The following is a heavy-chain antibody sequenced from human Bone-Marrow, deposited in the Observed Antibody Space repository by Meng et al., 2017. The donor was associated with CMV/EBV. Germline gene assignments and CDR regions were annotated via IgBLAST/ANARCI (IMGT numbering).Heavy chain of an antibody. D-gene: IGHD2-2*02. CDR2: ISWNSGSI. CDR3: ANQGYCSSTSCYKYAFDI. J-gene: IGHJ3*02. V-gene: IGHV3-9*01. CDR1: GFTFDDYA. Sequence: SLKISCAASGFTFDDYAMHWVRQAPGKGLEWVSGISWNSGSIGYADSVKGRFTISRDNAKNSLYLQMNSLRAEDTAVYYCANQGYCSSTSCYKYAFDIWGQGTMVTVSS.